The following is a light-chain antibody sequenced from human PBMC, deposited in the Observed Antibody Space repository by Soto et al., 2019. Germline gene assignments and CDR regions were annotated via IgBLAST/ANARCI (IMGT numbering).Light chain of an antibody. Sequence: PGESATLSCRASQSVSNNLTWSQQKPGQPPRLLIYGASTRATGVPGRFSGSGSGTEFTLTISSLQSEDFAVYYCRQYNDWWTFGQGTKVDIK. CDR1: QSVSNN. V-gene: IGKV3-15*01. CDR3: RQYNDWWT. J-gene: IGKJ1*01. CDR2: GAS.